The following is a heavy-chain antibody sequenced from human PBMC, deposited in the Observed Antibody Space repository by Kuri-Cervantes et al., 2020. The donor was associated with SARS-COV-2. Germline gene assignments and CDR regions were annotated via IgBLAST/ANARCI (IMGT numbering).Heavy chain of an antibody. J-gene: IGHJ2*01. Sequence: GSLRLSCAVYGGSFSGYYWSWIRQPPGKGLEWIGEIDHSGSTNYNPSLKSRVTISVDTSKNQFSLKLSSVTAADTAVYYCARHMYYDFWSGYYHWYFDLWGRGTLVTVSS. CDR3: ARHMYYDFWSGYYHWYFDL. CDR2: IDHSGST. D-gene: IGHD3-3*01. V-gene: IGHV4-34*01. CDR1: GGSFSGYY.